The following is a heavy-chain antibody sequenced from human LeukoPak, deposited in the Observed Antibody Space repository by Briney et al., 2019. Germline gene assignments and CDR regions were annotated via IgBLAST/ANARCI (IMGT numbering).Heavy chain of an antibody. CDR2: ISYSGST. Sequence: PSETLSLTCTVSGGSISSSYWSWIRQPPGKGLQWIGYISYSGSTNYNPSLKSRVTISVHMSKNQFSLSLSSVTAADTAVYYCARAVGSATLYHGGYYYIDVWGKGTTVTVSS. CDR1: GGSISSSY. CDR3: ARAVGSATLYHGGYYYIDV. J-gene: IGHJ6*03. V-gene: IGHV4-59*01. D-gene: IGHD3-10*01.